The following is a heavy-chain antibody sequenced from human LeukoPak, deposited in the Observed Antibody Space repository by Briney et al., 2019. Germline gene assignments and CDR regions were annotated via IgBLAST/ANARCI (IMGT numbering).Heavy chain of an antibody. J-gene: IGHJ4*02. CDR3: AKDEGEIV. CDR2: ISGSGGST. D-gene: IGHD5-12*01. CDR1: GFTFSSYA. V-gene: IGHV3-23*01. Sequence: GGSLRLCCAASGFTFSSYAMSSVRQAPGKGLEWVSTISGSGGSTYYADSVKGRFTISRDNSKNTLYLQMNSLRADDTAVYYCAKDEGEIVWGQGALVTVSS.